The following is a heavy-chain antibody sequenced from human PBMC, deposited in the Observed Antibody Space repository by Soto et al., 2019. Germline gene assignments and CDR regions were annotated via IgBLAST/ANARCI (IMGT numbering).Heavy chain of an antibody. V-gene: IGHV3-11*01. J-gene: IGHJ5*02. CDR2: ISGSGNTI. CDR1: GFSFRDYY. CDR3: ARARLPMVVVVMGWFDP. Sequence: PGGSLRLSCAASGFSFRDYYMSWIRQAPGKGLEWISYISGSGNTIYYADSVKGRFIISRDNAKNSLFLQMNSLRADDTAVYYCARARLPMVVVVMGWFDPRGQRTLVTVSS. D-gene: IGHD3-22*01.